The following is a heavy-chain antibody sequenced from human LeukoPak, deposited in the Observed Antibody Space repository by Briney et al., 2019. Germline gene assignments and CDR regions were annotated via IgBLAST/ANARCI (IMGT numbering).Heavy chain of an antibody. Sequence: SQTLSLTCAISGDSVSSNSTAWNWIRQSPSRGLEWLGRTYYRSQWFNDYAVSVKSRITINPDTSKNQFSLQLNSVTPDDTAVYYCAAIKRGVVGGSDAFDIWGRGTMVTVSS. V-gene: IGHV6-1*01. CDR1: GDSVSSNSTA. CDR2: TYYRSQWFN. D-gene: IGHD1-26*01. CDR3: AAIKRGVVGGSDAFDI. J-gene: IGHJ3*02.